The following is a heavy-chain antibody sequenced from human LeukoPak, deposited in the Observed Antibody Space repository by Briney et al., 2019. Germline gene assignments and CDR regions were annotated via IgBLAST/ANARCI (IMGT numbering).Heavy chain of an antibody. CDR1: GGSISSGSYY. D-gene: IGHD3-22*01. CDR3: ARHKLDDSSGYSAH. V-gene: IGHV4-61*02. Sequence: PSQTLSLTCTVSGGSISSGSYYWSWIRQPAGKGLEWIGRIYTSGSTNYNPSLKSRVTISVDTSKNQFSLKLSSVTAADTAVYYCARHKLDDSSGYSAHWGQGTLVTVSS. J-gene: IGHJ1*01. CDR2: IYTSGST.